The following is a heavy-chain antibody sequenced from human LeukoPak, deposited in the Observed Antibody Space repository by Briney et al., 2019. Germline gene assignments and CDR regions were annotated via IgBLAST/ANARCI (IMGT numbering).Heavy chain of an antibody. J-gene: IGHJ4*02. CDR3: ARDSFCSGGTCYSGLFDY. Sequence: GGSLRLSCAASGFTFSSYGMHWVRQAPGKGLEWVAVIWYDGSNKYYADSVKGRFTISRDNSKNTLYLQMNSLRAEDTAIYSCARDSFCSGGTCYSGLFDYWGQGTLVTVSS. CDR2: IWYDGSNK. V-gene: IGHV3-33*08. D-gene: IGHD2-15*01. CDR1: GFTFSSYG.